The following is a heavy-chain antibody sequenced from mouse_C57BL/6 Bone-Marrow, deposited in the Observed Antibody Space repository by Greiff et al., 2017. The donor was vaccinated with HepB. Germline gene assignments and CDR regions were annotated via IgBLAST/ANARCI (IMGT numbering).Heavy chain of an antibody. D-gene: IGHD1-2*01. V-gene: IGHV5-6-3*01. Sequence: DVMLVESGGGLVQPGGSLKLSCAGSGITFSSYGMSWVRQTPDKRLELVATINSNGGSAYYLDSVKGRFTISRDNAKSSLYLQMNSLKSEDTAMYYCGRDYGYVGYWGQGTTLIVSS. CDR2: INSNGGSA. CDR3: GRDYGYVGY. CDR1: GITFSSYG. J-gene: IGHJ2*01.